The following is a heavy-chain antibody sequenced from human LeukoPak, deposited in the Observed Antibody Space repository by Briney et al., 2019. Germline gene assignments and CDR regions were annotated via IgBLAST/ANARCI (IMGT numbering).Heavy chain of an antibody. Sequence: ASVKVSCKASGYTFTGYYMHWVRQAPGQGLEWMGWINLNSGGTNYAQKFQGRVTMTRDTSISTAYMELSRLRSDDTAVYYCARYVYSSSSYDYWGQGTLVTVSS. D-gene: IGHD6-6*01. CDR1: GYTFTGYY. V-gene: IGHV1-2*02. J-gene: IGHJ4*02. CDR2: INLNSGGT. CDR3: ARYVYSSSSYDY.